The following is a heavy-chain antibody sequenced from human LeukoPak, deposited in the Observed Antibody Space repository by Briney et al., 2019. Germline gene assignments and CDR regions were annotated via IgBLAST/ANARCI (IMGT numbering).Heavy chain of an antibody. V-gene: IGHV4-61*01. D-gene: IGHD6-19*01. CDR2: IYYTGSA. J-gene: IGHJ4*02. Sequence: SETLSLTCTVSGGSISSSSYYWGWIRQPPGKGLEWIGYIYYTGSANYNPSLKSRVTISVDTSKNQFSLKLTSVTAADTAVYYCTRDSVAVAGTIDYWGQGTLVTVSS. CDR1: GGSISSSSYY. CDR3: TRDSVAVAGTIDY.